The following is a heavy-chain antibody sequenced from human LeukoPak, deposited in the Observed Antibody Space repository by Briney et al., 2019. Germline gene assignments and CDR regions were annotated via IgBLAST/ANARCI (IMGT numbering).Heavy chain of an antibody. CDR1: GFTLSSYS. D-gene: IGHD6-13*01. CDR2: ISSSSSYI. Sequence: KSGGSLRLSCAASGFTLSSYSMNWVRQAPGKGLEWVSSISSSSSYIYYADSVKGRFTISRDNAKNSLYLQMNSLRAEDTAVYYCARRVYSSSSFDYWGQGTLVTVSS. V-gene: IGHV3-21*01. J-gene: IGHJ4*02. CDR3: ARRVYSSSSFDY.